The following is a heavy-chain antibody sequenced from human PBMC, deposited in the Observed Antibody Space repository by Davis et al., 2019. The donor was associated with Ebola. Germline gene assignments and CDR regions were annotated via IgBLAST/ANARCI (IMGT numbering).Heavy chain of an antibody. Sequence: GESLKISCADSVITFSSYAMTWVRQAPGNGLEWVSAITGSGGSTYYADSVKVRFTISRDNSKKTLYLQMNSLRAEDTAVYYCAKSGLSFGVVKYHYGMDVWGKGTTVTVSS. CDR3: AKSGLSFGVVKYHYGMDV. V-gene: IGHV3-23*01. CDR1: VITFSSYA. D-gene: IGHD3-3*01. CDR2: ITGSGGST. J-gene: IGHJ6*04.